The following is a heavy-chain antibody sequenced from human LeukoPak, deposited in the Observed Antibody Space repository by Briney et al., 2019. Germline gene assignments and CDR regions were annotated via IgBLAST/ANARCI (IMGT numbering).Heavy chain of an antibody. CDR3: ARDRRTYCASSSCYLPPDY. D-gene: IGHD2-2*01. CDR1: GFTFSIYG. CDR2: IRYDGGNK. V-gene: IGHV3-30*02. Sequence: GGSLRLSCAASGFTFSIYGIHWVRQAPGKGLEWVAFIRYDGGNKYYADSVQGRLTISRDNSKNALWLQMNSLRAEDTAVYYCARDRRTYCASSSCYLPPDYWGQGTLVTVSS. J-gene: IGHJ4*02.